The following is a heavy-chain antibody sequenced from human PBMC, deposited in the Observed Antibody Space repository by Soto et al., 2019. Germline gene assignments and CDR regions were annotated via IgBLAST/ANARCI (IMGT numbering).Heavy chain of an antibody. CDR2: INHSGNT. V-gene: IGHV4-34*01. CDR3: FGWLGSNWLAP. J-gene: IGHJ5*02. CDR1: GGSFSTYY. D-gene: IGHD3-22*01. Sequence: QVQPQQWGTGLLKPSETLSLTCAVYGGSFSTYYWNWIRQPPGKGLEWIGEINHSGNTQYNPSLKSRVTMSLDTSKNQFSLKLTSVTAADTAVYSCFGWLGSNWLAPWGQGTLVNVSS.